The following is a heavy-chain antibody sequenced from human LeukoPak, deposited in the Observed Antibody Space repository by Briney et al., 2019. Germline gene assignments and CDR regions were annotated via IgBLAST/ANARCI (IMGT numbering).Heavy chain of an antibody. V-gene: IGHV3-48*01. CDR2: ISSSSSTI. Sequence: PGGSLRLSCAASGFTFSSYSMNWVRQAPGKGLEWVSYISSSSSTIYYADSVKGRFTISRDNAKNLLYLQMNSLRAEDTAVYYCASPGIAAAGGFDYWGQGTLVTVSS. CDR1: GFTFSSYS. J-gene: IGHJ4*02. CDR3: ASPGIAAAGGFDY. D-gene: IGHD6-13*01.